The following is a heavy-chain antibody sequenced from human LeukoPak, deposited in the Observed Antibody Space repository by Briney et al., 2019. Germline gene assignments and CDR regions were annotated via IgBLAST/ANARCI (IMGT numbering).Heavy chain of an antibody. CDR1: GFTFSNYW. J-gene: IGHJ4*02. D-gene: IGHD6-19*01. V-gene: IGHV3-74*01. Sequence: GGSLRLSCAASGFTFSNYWMHWVRQAPGKGLVWVSRINSDGINTSYADSVKGRFTIPRDNAKNTLNLQMNSLRAEDTAVYYCAKPAISSRGWYYDYWGQGTLVTVSS. CDR3: AKPAISSRGWYYDY. CDR2: INSDGINT.